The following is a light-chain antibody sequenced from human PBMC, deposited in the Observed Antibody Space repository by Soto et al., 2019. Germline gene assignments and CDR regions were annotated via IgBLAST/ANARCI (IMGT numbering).Light chain of an antibody. J-gene: IGKJ1*01. Sequence: AIQMTQSPSSLSASVGDRVTITCRASQGIRNDLGWYQQKPGKAPKLLIYAASSLQSGVPSRFSGSGSGTDFNLTISSLQPEDFDTYYCLQDYNYPWTFGQGTKVEIK. CDR2: AAS. CDR1: QGIRND. V-gene: IGKV1-6*01. CDR3: LQDYNYPWT.